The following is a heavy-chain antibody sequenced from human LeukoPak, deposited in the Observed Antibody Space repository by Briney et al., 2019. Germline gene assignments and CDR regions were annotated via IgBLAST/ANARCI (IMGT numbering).Heavy chain of an antibody. CDR1: GGTFSSYA. CDR3: ARYHPPDSSGTHGFDP. D-gene: IGHD3-22*01. Sequence: ASVKVSCKASGGTFSSYAISWVRQAPGQGLEWMGGTIPIFGTANYAQKFQGRVTITADESTSTAYMELSSLRSEDTAVYYRARYHPPDSSGTHGFDPWGQGTLVTVSS. CDR2: TIPIFGTA. V-gene: IGHV1-69*13. J-gene: IGHJ5*02.